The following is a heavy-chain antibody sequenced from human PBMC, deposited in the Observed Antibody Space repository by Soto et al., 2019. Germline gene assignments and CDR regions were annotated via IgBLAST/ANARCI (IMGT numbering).Heavy chain of an antibody. V-gene: IGHV4-59*01. CDR3: ARGGMGYDRKFDP. J-gene: IGHJ5*02. CDR2: IYYSGST. CDR1: GGSISSYY. Sequence: SETLSLTCTVSGGSISSYYWSWIRQPPGKGLEWIGYIYYSGSTNYNPSLKSRVTISVDTSKNQFSLKLSSVTAADTAVYYCARGGMGYDRKFDPWGQGTLVTVSS. D-gene: IGHD3-22*01.